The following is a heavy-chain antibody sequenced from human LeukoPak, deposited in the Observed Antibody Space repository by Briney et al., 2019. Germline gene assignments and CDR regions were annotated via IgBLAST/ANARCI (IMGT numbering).Heavy chain of an antibody. CDR2: IYFSGST. CDR1: GGSIRTTSYY. D-gene: IGHD3-3*01. V-gene: IGHV4-39*07. J-gene: IGHJ4*02. Sequence: SETLPLTCTVSGGSIRTTSYYWGWIRQSPGREPEWIGTIYFSGSTYYNPSLESRVTISVDTSNNQFSLKLNSVTAADTAVYYCARGGTFWDSWGQGTLVTVSS. CDR3: ARGGTFWDS.